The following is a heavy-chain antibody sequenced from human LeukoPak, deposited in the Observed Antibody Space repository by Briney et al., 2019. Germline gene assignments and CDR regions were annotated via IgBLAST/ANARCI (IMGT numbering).Heavy chain of an antibody. Sequence: GASVKVSCKASGYTFTGYYMHWVRQAPGQGLEWMGWINPNSGGTNYAQKFQGRVTMTRDTSISTAYMELSRLRSDDTAVYYCARDQTRYCGGGSCYYFDYWGQGTLVTVSS. CDR2: INPNSGGT. D-gene: IGHD2-15*01. CDR3: ARDQTRYCGGGSCYYFDY. J-gene: IGHJ4*02. V-gene: IGHV1-2*02. CDR1: GYTFTGYY.